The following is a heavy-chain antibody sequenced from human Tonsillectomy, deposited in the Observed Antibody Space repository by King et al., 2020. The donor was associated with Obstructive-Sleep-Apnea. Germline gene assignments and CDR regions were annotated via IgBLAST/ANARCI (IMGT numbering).Heavy chain of an antibody. Sequence: QLVQSGAEARKPGESLKISCRGSGYSFAEYWIGWVRQMPGKGLEFMGIIYPGYSDTRYRPSFQGQVTISADKSISTAYLQWGSLKASDTAMYYCARGDRGFSYGPVYYFDYWGQGTLVTVSS. V-gene: IGHV5-51*01. D-gene: IGHD5-18*01. CDR1: GYSFAEYW. J-gene: IGHJ4*02. CDR3: ARGDRGFSYGPVYYFDY. CDR2: IYPGYSDT.